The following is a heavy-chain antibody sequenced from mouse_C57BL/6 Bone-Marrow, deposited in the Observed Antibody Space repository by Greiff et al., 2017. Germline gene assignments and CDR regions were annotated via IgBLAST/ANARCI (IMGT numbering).Heavy chain of an antibody. CDR2: ISDGGSYT. D-gene: IGHD1-1*01. J-gene: IGHJ2*01. V-gene: IGHV5-4*01. CDR3: ARDYYGSTFYWFDY. CDR1: GFTFSSYA. Sequence: EVKLEESGGGLVKPGGSLKLSCAASGFTFSSYAMSWVRQTPEKRLEWVATISDGGSYTYYPDNVKGRFTISRDNAKNNLYLQMSHLKSEDTAMYYCARDYYGSTFYWFDYWGQGTTLTVSS.